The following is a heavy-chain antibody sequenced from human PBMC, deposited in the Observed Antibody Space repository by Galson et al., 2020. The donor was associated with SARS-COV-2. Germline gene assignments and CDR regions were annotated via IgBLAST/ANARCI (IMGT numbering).Heavy chain of an antibody. CDR3: ARGHRGVVPSPVLGLGPFYSYYYMDV. V-gene: IGHV4-34*01. CDR1: GGSFSGYS. CDR2: INISGNT. J-gene: IGHJ6*03. D-gene: IGHD3-16*01. Sequence: SETLSLTCAVYGGSFSGYSWTWIRQAPGKGLEWIGEINISGNTNYSPSLRSRVTISVDTSKNQFSLSLTSVTTADTAVYYCARGHRGVVPSPVLGLGPFYSYYYMDVWAKGTTVTVSS.